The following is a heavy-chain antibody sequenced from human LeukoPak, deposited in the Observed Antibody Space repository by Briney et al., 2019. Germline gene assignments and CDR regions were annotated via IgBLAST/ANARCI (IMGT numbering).Heavy chain of an antibody. CDR3: ARGPRYYDFWSGYQNWFDP. Sequence: KPSETLSLTCAVYGGSFSGFYWGWIRQPPGEGLEWIGEINHSGSTSYNPSLKSRVTISVDTSKNQFSLKLSSVTAADTAVYYCARGPRYYDFWSGYQNWFDPWGQGTLVTVSS. D-gene: IGHD3-3*01. CDR2: INHSGST. V-gene: IGHV4-34*01. CDR1: GGSFSGFY. J-gene: IGHJ5*02.